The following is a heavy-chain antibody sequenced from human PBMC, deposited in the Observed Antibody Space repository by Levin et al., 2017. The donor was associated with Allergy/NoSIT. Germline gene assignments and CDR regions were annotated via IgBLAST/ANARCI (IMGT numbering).Heavy chain of an antibody. CDR3: ANRDGDSTLTTK. CDR2: ISASGNP. J-gene: IGHJ4*02. V-gene: IGHV3-23*01. D-gene: IGHD4-11*01. CDR1: GLTFSRFA. Sequence: PGGSLRLSCAASGLTFSRFAMSWVRQAPGKGLEWVSGISASGNPRYADSVKGRFTISRDNSTNTLYLEMNSLRVEDTAVYYCANRDGDSTLTTKWGQGTLVTVSS.